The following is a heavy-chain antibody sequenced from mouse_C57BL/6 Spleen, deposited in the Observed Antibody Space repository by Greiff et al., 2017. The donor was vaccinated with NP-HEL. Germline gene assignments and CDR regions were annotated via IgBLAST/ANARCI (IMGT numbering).Heavy chain of an antibody. D-gene: IGHD2-3*01. V-gene: IGHV5-6*01. Sequence: EVKLVESGGDLVKPGGSLKLSCAASGFTFSSYGMSWVRQTPDKRLEWVATISSGGSYTYYPDSVKGRFTISRDNAKNTLYLQMSSLKSEDTAMYYCARIYDGYQGAMDYWGQGTSVTVSS. CDR3: ARIYDGYQGAMDY. CDR2: ISSGGSYT. CDR1: GFTFSSYG. J-gene: IGHJ4*01.